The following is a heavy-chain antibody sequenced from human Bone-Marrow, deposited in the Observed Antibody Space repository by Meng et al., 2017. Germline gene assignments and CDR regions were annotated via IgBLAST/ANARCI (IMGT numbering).Heavy chain of an antibody. V-gene: IGHV4-34*01. D-gene: IGHD3-10*01. J-gene: IGHJ4*02. Sequence: QVQLQQWGAGLLKPSETLSLTCAVYGGSFSGYYWSWIRQPPGKGLEWIGEINHSGSTNYNPSLRSRVTISVDTSKNQFSLKLSSVTAADTAVYHCARAYYGSGSYYQNWGQGTLVTVSS. CDR2: INHSGST. CDR1: GGSFSGYY. CDR3: ARAYYGSGSYYQN.